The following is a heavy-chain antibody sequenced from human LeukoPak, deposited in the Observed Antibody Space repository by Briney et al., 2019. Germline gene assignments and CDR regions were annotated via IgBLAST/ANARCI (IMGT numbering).Heavy chain of an antibody. CDR3: AAMTSATTGDY. J-gene: IGHJ4*02. CDR1: GFTFSSYG. V-gene: IGHV3-30*02. Sequence: GGSLRLSCAASGFTFSSYGMHWVRQAPGKGLEWVAFIPYDGSEKFYADSAKGRFTISRDNYKNTLSLQMKSLRAEDAAVYYCAAMTSATTGDYWGQGTLATVSS. D-gene: IGHD4-17*01. CDR2: IPYDGSEK.